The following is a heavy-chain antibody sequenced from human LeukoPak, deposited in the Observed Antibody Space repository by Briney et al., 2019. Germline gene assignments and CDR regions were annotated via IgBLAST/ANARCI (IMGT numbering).Heavy chain of an antibody. V-gene: IGHV4-31*03. Sequence: SETLSLTCTVSGGSISSGGYYWSWIRQHPGKGLECIGYIYYSERTYYNPSLKSRVTISVDTSKNQFSLKLSSVTAADTAVYYCATITGTLGTGYFDYWGQGTLVTVSS. CDR1: GGSISSGGYY. D-gene: IGHD1-7*01. CDR2: IYYSERT. J-gene: IGHJ4*02. CDR3: ATITGTLGTGYFDY.